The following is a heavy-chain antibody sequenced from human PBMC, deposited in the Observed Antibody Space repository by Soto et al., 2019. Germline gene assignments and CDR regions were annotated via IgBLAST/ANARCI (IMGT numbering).Heavy chain of an antibody. V-gene: IGHV2-70*01. Sequence: SVPTLVNPTQTLTLTCTFSGFSLSTSGMCVSWIRQPPGKALEWLALIDWDDDKYYSTSLKTRLTISKDTSKNQVVLTMTNMEPVDTGTYYCARTRPPTSSRVHGMDVWGQGTTVTVSS. D-gene: IGHD6-6*01. CDR3: ARTRPPTSSRVHGMDV. J-gene: IGHJ6*02. CDR1: GFSLSTSGMC. CDR2: IDWDDDK.